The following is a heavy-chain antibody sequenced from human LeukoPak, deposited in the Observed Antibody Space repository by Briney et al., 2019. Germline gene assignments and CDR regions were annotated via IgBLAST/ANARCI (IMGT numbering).Heavy chain of an antibody. CDR2: MSGSGDRT. V-gene: IGHV3-23*01. Sequence: PGGSLRLSCAASRFTFSSHAMSWVRQAPGKGLEWVSAMSGSGDRTYYADSVKGWFTMSRDNSKNTVYLQMNSLRAEDTAVYYCVTVTSDYWGQGTLVTVSS. J-gene: IGHJ4*02. CDR1: RFTFSSHA. D-gene: IGHD4-17*01. CDR3: VTVTSDY.